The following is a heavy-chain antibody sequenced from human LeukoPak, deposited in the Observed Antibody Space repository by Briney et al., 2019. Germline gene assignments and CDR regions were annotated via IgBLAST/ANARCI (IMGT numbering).Heavy chain of an antibody. V-gene: IGHV3-30*04. CDR2: ISYDGSNK. D-gene: IGHD3-22*01. Sequence: GGSLRLSCAACGFTFSSYAMHWVRQAPGKGLEWVAVISYDGSNKYYADSVKGRFTISRDNSKNTLYLQMNSLRAEDTAVYYCARDRWLLRYYFDYWGQGTLVTVSS. CDR3: ARDRWLLRYYFDY. CDR1: GFTFSSYA. J-gene: IGHJ4*02.